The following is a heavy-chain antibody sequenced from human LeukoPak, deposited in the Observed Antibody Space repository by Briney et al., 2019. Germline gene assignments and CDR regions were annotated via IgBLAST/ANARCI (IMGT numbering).Heavy chain of an antibody. CDR2: RGNP. D-gene: IGHD6-13*01. Sequence: SETLSLTCIVSGGSINGYYWSWIRQPPGKGLEWIGLRGNPNYEYNPSLKSRVTISADTSNNQFSLRLSSVTAADTAVYYCARLSRIAAAGAYDYHSMDVWGQGTTVTVSS. CDR1: GGSINGYY. CDR3: ARLSRIAAAGAYDYHSMDV. V-gene: IGHV4-59*13. J-gene: IGHJ6*02.